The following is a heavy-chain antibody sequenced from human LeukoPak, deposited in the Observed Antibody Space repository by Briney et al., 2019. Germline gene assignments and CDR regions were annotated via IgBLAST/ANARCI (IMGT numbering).Heavy chain of an antibody. CDR3: ARYDSGSYYRYFDY. Sequence: SETLSLTCTVSGGSISSGSYYWSWIRQPPGKGLEWIGSIYYSGSTYYNPSLKSRVTISVDTSKNRFSLKLSSVTAADTAVYYCARYDSGSYYRYFDYWGQGTLVTVSS. CDR1: GGSISSGSYY. CDR2: IYYSGST. V-gene: IGHV4-39*07. J-gene: IGHJ4*02. D-gene: IGHD1-26*01.